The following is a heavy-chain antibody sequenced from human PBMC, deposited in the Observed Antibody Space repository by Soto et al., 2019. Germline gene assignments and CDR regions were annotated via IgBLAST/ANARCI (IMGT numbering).Heavy chain of an antibody. CDR3: ARDFLSMVRPGYDYYGMDV. Sequence: GASVKASWKASRYTFASCGISWVRQAPEQGLEWMGWISAYNGNTNYAQKLQGRFTMTTDTSTSTAYMELRSLRSDDTAVYYCARDFLSMVRPGYDYYGMDVWGQGTTVTVSS. CDR2: ISAYNGNT. CDR1: RYTFASCG. J-gene: IGHJ6*02. V-gene: IGHV1-18*01. D-gene: IGHD3-10*01.